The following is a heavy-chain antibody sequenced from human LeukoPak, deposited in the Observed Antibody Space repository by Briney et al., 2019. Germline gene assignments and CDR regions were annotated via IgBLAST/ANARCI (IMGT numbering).Heavy chain of an antibody. J-gene: IGHJ4*02. D-gene: IGHD2-15*01. CDR1: GFTFSTYG. CDR2: IQTDGSST. V-gene: IGHV3-74*01. CDR3: ARGGSGSFDY. Sequence: PGGSLRLSCAASGFTFSTYGMHWVRQAPGKGLEWVSLIQTDGSSTTYADSVKGRFTISRDNAESTLYLQMNSLRAEDTAVYYCARGGSGSFDYWGQGTPVTVSS.